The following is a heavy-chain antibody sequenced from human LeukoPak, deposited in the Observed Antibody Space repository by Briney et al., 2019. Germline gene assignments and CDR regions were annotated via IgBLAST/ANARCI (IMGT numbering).Heavy chain of an antibody. CDR2: NDYSGST. CDR3: ARGATFRGTYYMDV. CDR1: GGPISTHY. D-gene: IGHD3-10*01. J-gene: IGHJ6*03. V-gene: IGHV4-59*11. Sequence: SETLSLTCIVSGGPISTHYWSWSRQPPGKGLEWIGYNDYSGSTNYSPSLKSRVTISVDTSKNQFSLKLNSVTAADTAVYYCARGATFRGTYYMDVWGKGTTVTVSS.